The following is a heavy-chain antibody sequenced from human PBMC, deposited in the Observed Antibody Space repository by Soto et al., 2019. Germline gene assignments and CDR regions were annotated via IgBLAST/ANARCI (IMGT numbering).Heavy chain of an antibody. Sequence: ASVKVSCKASGYTFTSYAMHWVRQAPGQRLEWMGWINAGNGNTKYPQKFQGRVTITRDTSASTAYMELSSLRSEDTAVYYCARVGYCSGRSCRNWFDPWGQGTLVTVS. CDR3: ARVGYCSGRSCRNWFDP. CDR2: INAGNGNT. D-gene: IGHD2-15*01. CDR1: GYTFTSYA. V-gene: IGHV1-3*01. J-gene: IGHJ5*02.